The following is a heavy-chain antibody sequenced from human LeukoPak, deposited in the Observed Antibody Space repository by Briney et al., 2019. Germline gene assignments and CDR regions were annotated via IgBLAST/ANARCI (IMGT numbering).Heavy chain of an antibody. CDR3: AKRTRRPFPLEY. V-gene: IGHV3-53*01. Sequence: GGSLRPSCAASGFTVSNNYMTWVRQAPGEGLEWVSTVYSGGSTFYADSVQGRFTISRDNSKNTLYLQMNSLRAGDTAVYYCAKRTRRPFPLEYWGQGTLVTVSS. CDR1: GFTVSNNY. D-gene: IGHD1-1*01. J-gene: IGHJ4*02. CDR2: VYSGGST.